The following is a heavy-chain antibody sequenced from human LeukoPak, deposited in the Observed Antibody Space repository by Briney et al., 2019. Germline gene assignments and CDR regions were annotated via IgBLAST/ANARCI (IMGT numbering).Heavy chain of an antibody. D-gene: IGHD5-12*01. J-gene: IGHJ6*02. CDR2: IYSGGST. CDR1: GFTVSSNY. Sequence: PGGSLRLSCAASGFTVSSNYMSWVRQAPGKGLEWVSVIYSGGSTYYADSVKGRFTISRDNSKNTLYLQMNSLRAEDTAVYYCGKDLVAYYYYGMDVWGQGTTVTVSS. CDR3: GKDLVAYYYYGMDV. V-gene: IGHV3-66*01.